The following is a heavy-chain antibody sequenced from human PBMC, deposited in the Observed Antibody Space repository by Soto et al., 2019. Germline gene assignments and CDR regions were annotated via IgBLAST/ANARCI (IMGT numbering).Heavy chain of an antibody. CDR3: ARQSGMDV. CDR1: GYNCAGYG. CDR2: IFPGDSDT. D-gene: IGHD5-12*01. Sequence: SMRIACETAGYNCAGYGIGWVRQMPGKGLEWLGIIFPGDSDTKYSPSFQGQVIISADKSIRTAYLQWSSLKASDTAIYYCARQSGMDVWGQGTTVTVSS. V-gene: IGHV5-51*01. J-gene: IGHJ6*02.